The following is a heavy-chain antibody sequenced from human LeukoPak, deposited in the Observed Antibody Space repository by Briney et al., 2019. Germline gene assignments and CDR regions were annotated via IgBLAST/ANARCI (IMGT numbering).Heavy chain of an antibody. CDR3: ARHLSGEFWFDP. CDR2: IYTSGST. Sequence: PSETLSLTCSVSDGSISSYYWSWIRQPPGKGLEWIGYIYTSGSTNYNPSLKSRVTISVDTSKNQFSLKLSSVTAADTAVYYCARHLSGEFWFDPWGQGTLVTVSS. D-gene: IGHD1-26*01. J-gene: IGHJ5*02. V-gene: IGHV4-4*09. CDR1: DGSISSYY.